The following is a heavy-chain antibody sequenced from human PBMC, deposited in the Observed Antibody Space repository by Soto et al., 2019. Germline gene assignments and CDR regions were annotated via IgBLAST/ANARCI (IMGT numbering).Heavy chain of an antibody. Sequence: DVQLVESGGGLIQRGESLRLSCAAFGLAISGKKYVAWVRQAPGKGLEWVSALYDVDGTFYADSVTGRVTTSSDSFKTTVYLQMNDLRPDNTAVYYCATWHEREHAFDVWGQGTTGTISS. CDR1: GLAISGKKY. CDR3: ATWHEREHAFDV. CDR2: LYDVDGT. J-gene: IGHJ3*01. D-gene: IGHD1-1*01. V-gene: IGHV3-53*01.